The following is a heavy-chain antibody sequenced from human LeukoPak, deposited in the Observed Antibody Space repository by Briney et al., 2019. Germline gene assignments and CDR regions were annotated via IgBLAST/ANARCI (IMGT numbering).Heavy chain of an antibody. CDR3: ARGRSRWYSSGWYDRGCWFDP. D-gene: IGHD6-19*01. V-gene: IGHV4-38-2*02. CDR1: GYSISTGYY. CDR2: FYHGGST. Sequence: SETLSLTCTVSGYSISTGYYWDWIRQPPGKGLEWIGTFYHGGSTYYNPSLKSRVTISVDTSKNQFSLNLTSVTAADTAVYYCARGRSRWYSSGWYDRGCWFDPWGQGTLVTVSS. J-gene: IGHJ5*02.